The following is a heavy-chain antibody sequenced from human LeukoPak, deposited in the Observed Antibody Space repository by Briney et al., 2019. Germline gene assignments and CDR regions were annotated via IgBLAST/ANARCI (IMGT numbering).Heavy chain of an antibody. Sequence: SETLSLTCSVSGASINGYYWNWIRQPPGKGLQWLGHIYYSGSTSYNLSLKSRVTISVDTSKNQFSLKLTSVTDVDTAVHYCARGGVTATHYYYGMDVWGKGTTVTVSS. CDR1: GASINGYY. CDR3: ARGGVTATHYYYGMDV. CDR2: IYYSGST. D-gene: IGHD2-15*01. J-gene: IGHJ6*04. V-gene: IGHV4-59*01.